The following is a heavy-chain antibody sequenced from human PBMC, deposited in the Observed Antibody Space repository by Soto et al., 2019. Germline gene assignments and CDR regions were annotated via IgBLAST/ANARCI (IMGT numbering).Heavy chain of an antibody. CDR1: GDTFTDYY. D-gene: IGHD2-21*02. V-gene: IGHV1-46*01. CDR2: VNPSGGHT. J-gene: IGHJ4*02. CDR3: ARGGHVVVVTAALDY. Sequence: QVQLVQSGAEVKKPGASVKVSCKASGDTFTDYYIHWVRQAPGQGLEWMGTVNPSGGHTTYAQHFLGRMTMTRDTSTSTLYMEPTSLTSEDTAVYYCARGGHVVVVTAALDYWGQGTIVTVSS.